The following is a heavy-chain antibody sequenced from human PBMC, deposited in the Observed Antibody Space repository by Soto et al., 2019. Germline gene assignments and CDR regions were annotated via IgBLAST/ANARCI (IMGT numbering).Heavy chain of an antibody. Sequence: ASETLSLTCTVSGDSISSGGYYWSWIRQHPGKGLGWIGYIYYSGSTYYNPSLKSRVTISVDTSKNQFSLKLSSVTAADTAVYCCARDHCSGGSCYSRYFKHWGQGTMVTVYS. D-gene: IGHD2-15*01. J-gene: IGHJ1*01. CDR2: IYYSGST. CDR1: GDSISSGGYY. V-gene: IGHV4-31*03. CDR3: ARDHCSGGSCYSRYFKH.